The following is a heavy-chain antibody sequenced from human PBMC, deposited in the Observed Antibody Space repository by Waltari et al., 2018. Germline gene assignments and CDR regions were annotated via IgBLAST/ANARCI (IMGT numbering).Heavy chain of an antibody. CDR3: SRMKYYYDANGDYYSYFDF. V-gene: IGHV1-3*01. CDR2: NNADSSNT. CDR1: GYSFTTSP. Sequence: QVQFVQSGAEAKKPEASVNSSCNISGYSFTTSPIHLVPQAPGQGLQWMAWNNADSSNTYYSRNCQAIVTISRDTSASSAYLELSDLRFEDAAVYYCSRMKYYYDANGDYYSYFDFWGQGTLVTVSS. J-gene: IGHJ4*02. D-gene: IGHD3-22*01.